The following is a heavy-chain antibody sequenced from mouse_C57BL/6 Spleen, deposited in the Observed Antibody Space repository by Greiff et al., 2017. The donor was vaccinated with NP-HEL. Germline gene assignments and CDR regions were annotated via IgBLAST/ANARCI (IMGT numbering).Heavy chain of an antibody. J-gene: IGHJ4*01. Sequence: QVQLQQSGAELVRPGASVKLSCKASGYTFTDYYINWVKQRPGQGLGWIARIYPGSGNTYYNEKFKGKATLTAEKSSSTAYMQLSSLTSEDSAVYFCARSGYGTSYAMDYWGQGTSVTVSS. CDR1: GYTFTDYY. CDR3: ARSGYGTSYAMDY. D-gene: IGHD2-1*01. CDR2: IYPGSGNT. V-gene: IGHV1-76*01.